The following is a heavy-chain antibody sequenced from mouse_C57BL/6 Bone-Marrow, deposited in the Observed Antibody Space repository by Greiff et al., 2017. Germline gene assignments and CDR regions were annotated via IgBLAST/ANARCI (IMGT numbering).Heavy chain of an antibody. Sequence: EVKVVESGEGLVKPGGSLKLSCAASGFTFSSYAMSWVRQTPEKRLEWVAYISSGGDYIYYADTVKGRFTISRDNARNTLYLQMSSLKSEDTAMYYCTRDGGYGSSFMDYWGQGTSVTVSS. CDR1: GFTFSSYA. D-gene: IGHD1-1*01. CDR2: ISSGGDYI. V-gene: IGHV5-9-1*02. CDR3: TRDGGYGSSFMDY. J-gene: IGHJ4*01.